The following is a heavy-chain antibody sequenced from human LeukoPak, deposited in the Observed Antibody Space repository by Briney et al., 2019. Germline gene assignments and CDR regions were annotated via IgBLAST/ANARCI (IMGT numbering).Heavy chain of an antibody. J-gene: IGHJ4*02. CDR2: ISYDGSNK. CDR3: ARDTRPVMIVAPGYFDY. CDR1: GFTFSSYA. Sequence: GGSLRLSCAASGFTFSSYAMHWVRQAPGKGLEGVAVISYDGSNKYYADSVKGRFTISRDNSKNTLYLQMNSLRAEDTAVYYCARDTRPVMIVAPGYFDYWGQGTLVTVSS. V-gene: IGHV3-30-3*01. D-gene: IGHD3-22*01.